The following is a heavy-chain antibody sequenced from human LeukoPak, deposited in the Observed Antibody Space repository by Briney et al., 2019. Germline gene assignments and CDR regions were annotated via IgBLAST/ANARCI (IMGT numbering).Heavy chain of an antibody. D-gene: IGHD1-26*01. V-gene: IGHV4-59*08. CDR1: GGSISGYY. CDR2: IYYSGST. J-gene: IGHJ3*02. Sequence: PSETLSLTCTVSGGSISGYYWSWIRLPPGKGLEWIGYIYYSGSTNYNPSLKSRVTISVDTSKDQFSLKLSSVTAADTAVYYCARHLARERLPDAFDIWGQGTMVTVSS. CDR3: ARHLARERLPDAFDI.